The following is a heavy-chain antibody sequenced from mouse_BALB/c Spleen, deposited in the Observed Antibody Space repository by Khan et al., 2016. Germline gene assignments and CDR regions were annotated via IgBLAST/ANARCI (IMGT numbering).Heavy chain of an antibody. CDR3: ARGDYGYDYFDY. D-gene: IGHD2-2*01. CDR1: GFDFSRYW. V-gene: IGHV4-1*02. CDR2: INPDSSTI. J-gene: IGHJ2*01. Sequence: EVPLQESGGGLVQPGGSLKLSCAASGFDFSRYWMSWVRQAPGKGLEWIGEINPDSSTINYTPSLKDKFIISRDNAKNTLYLQISKLRSEATALYYGARGDYGYDYFDYWGQGTTLTVSS.